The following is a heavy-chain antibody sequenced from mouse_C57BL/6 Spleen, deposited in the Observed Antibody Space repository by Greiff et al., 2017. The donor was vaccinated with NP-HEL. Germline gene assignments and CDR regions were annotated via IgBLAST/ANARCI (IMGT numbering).Heavy chain of an antibody. D-gene: IGHD2-5*01. CDR2: IDPSDSYT. CDR1: GYTFTSYW. Sequence: QVQLKQPGAELVRPGTSVKLSCKASGYTFTSYWMHWVKQRPGQGLEWIGVIDPSDSYTNYNQKFKGKATLTVDTSSSTAYMQLSSLTSEDSAVYYCASGGYYSNYEWFAYWGQGTLVTVSA. V-gene: IGHV1-59*01. J-gene: IGHJ3*01. CDR3: ASGGYYSNYEWFAY.